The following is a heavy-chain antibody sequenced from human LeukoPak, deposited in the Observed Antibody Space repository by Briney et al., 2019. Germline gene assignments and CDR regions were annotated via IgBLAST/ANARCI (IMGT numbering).Heavy chain of an antibody. CDR1: GFTFSNYW. CDR2: ISISGSKT. D-gene: IGHD1-1*01. Sequence: GGSLRLSCVASGFTFSNYWMTWVRQAPGKGLEWVSAISISGSKTYYADSVKGRFTISRDNSKNTLYLQMNSLRAEDTALYYCAKDFVRYNIQFDYWGQGALVTVSS. CDR3: AKDFVRYNIQFDY. V-gene: IGHV3-23*01. J-gene: IGHJ4*02.